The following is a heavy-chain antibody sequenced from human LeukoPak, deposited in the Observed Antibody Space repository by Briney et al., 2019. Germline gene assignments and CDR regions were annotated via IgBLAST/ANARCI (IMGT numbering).Heavy chain of an antibody. CDR2: IRQDGSVT. Sequence: GGSLRLSGVASGFTFTTFWMTWVRQAPGKGLEWVGNIRQDGSVTFYGDSVKGRFTISRDNAKNSVFLQMNSLRAEDTAVYYCATSKDTAGGPYWGQGALVTVSS. CDR1: GFTFTTFW. CDR3: ATSKDTAGGPY. J-gene: IGHJ4*02. V-gene: IGHV3-7*01. D-gene: IGHD6-13*01.